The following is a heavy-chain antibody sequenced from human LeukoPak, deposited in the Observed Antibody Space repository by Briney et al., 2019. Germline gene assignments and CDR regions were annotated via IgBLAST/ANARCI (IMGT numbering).Heavy chain of an antibody. CDR3: ARRRGYSYGTLDY. CDR1: GGAFSGYY. J-gene: IGHJ4*02. Sequence: SETLSLTCAVYGGAFSGYYWSWIRQPPGKGLEWIGEINHSGSTNYNPSLKSRVTISVDTSKNQFSLKLSSVTAADTAVYYCARRRGYSYGTLDYWGQGTLVTVSS. D-gene: IGHD5-18*01. CDR2: INHSGST. V-gene: IGHV4-34*01.